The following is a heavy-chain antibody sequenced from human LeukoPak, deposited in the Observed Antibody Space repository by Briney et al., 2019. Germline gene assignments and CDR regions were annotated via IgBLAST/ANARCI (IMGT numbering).Heavy chain of an antibody. CDR3: ARGRSYTGVFDY. CDR1: GGSISSYY. J-gene: IGHJ4*02. Sequence: SETLSLTCTVSGGSISSYYWIWIRQPPGKGLEWIGFIYYSGSTNYNPSLKSRVTISLDTSKNQFSLKLNSVTAADTAVYYCARGRSYTGVFDYWGQGTLVTVSS. V-gene: IGHV4-59*01. D-gene: IGHD1-26*01. CDR2: IYYSGST.